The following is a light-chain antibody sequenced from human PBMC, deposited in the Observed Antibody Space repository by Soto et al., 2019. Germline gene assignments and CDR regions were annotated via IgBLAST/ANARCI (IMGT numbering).Light chain of an antibody. CDR2: AAS. CDR1: QGIRSA. V-gene: IGKV1-6*01. Sequence: AIQLTQSPSSLSASVGDRVTITCRASQGIRSALGWYQQKPGQVPKLLIYAASTLQSGVPSRFRGSGSGTDFTLTISSLQPEDFATYYCLLDFSYSWAFGQGTKVEVK. J-gene: IGKJ1*01. CDR3: LLDFSYSWA.